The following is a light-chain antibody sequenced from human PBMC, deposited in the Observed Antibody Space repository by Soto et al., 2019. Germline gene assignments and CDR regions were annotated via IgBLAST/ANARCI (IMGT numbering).Light chain of an antibody. CDR1: SNDIGGFNY. V-gene: IGLV2-14*01. J-gene: IGLJ3*02. Sequence: QSALTQPASVSGSPGQSITMFCTGTSNDIGGFNYVSWYQKHPGKAPKLIIYEVSNRPSGISDRFFGSKSANTASLTISGLQAEDEADYYCSSFTGSTTWVFGGGTQLTVL. CDR3: SSFTGSTTWV. CDR2: EVS.